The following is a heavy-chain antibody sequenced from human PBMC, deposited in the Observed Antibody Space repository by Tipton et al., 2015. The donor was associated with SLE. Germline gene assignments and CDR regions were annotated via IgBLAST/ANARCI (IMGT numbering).Heavy chain of an antibody. Sequence: LRLSCTVSGGSISISRYYWGWIRQPPGKGLEWIGNIYYNGVTYSTPSLKSRVTISVDTSKNQFSLRLSSVTAADTAVYYCAKYGGTLQTHFDYWGQGTPVTVSP. CDR2: IYYNGVT. V-gene: IGHV4-39*01. D-gene: IGHD4-23*01. J-gene: IGHJ4*02. CDR3: AKYGGTLQTHFDY. CDR1: GGSISISRYY.